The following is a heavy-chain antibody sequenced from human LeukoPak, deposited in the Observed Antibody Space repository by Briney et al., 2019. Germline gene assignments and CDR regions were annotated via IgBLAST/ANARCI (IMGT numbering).Heavy chain of an antibody. CDR2: IFTSGTT. CDR1: GGSISSYY. D-gene: IGHD6-13*01. J-gene: IGHJ4*02. V-gene: IGHV4-4*07. CDR3: AQGTPGSSNWY. Sequence: PSETLSLTCTVSGGSISSYYWNWIRQPAGKGLEWIGRIFTSGTTNYNPSLKSQVTMTVDTSKNQFSLRLSSVTAADTAVYYCAQGTPGSSNWYWGQGTLVTVSS.